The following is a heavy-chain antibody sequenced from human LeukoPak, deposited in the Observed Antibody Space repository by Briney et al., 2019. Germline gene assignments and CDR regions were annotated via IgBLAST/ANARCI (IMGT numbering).Heavy chain of an antibody. CDR1: GLTLSSYW. CDR2: INSDGSST. Sequence: GGALRLSFAASGLTLSSYWMHLVRQAPGKGLVWVSRINSDGSSTSYADSVKGRFTISRDNAKNTLYLQMNSLRAEDTAVYYCARDNSYGAFDCWGQGTLVTVSS. D-gene: IGHD4/OR15-4a*01. J-gene: IGHJ4*02. V-gene: IGHV3-74*01. CDR3: ARDNSYGAFDC.